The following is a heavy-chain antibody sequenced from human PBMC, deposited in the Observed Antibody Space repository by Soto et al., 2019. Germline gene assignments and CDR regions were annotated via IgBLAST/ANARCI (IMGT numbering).Heavy chain of an antibody. Sequence: PSETLSLTCAVYGGSFSGYYWSWIRQPPGKGLEWIGEINHSGSTNYNPSLKSRVTISVDTSKNQFSLKLSSVTAADTAVYYCARAGYYGMDVWGQGTTVTVS. J-gene: IGHJ6*02. CDR3: ARAGYYGMDV. V-gene: IGHV4-34*01. CDR1: GGSFSGYY. CDR2: INHSGST.